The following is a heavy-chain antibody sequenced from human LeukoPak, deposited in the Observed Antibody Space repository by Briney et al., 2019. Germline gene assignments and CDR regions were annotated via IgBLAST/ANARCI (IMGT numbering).Heavy chain of an antibody. CDR1: GFTFSSYS. CDR2: ISKSSDRI. V-gene: IGHV3-48*04. Sequence: GGSLRLSCAASGFTFSSYSMNWVRQAPGRGLEWVSYISKSSDRIYHADSVKGRFTISRDNAKNSLYLQMDSLRAEDTAVYYCARDLLNDEGSSYFFDQWGQGTLVTVSS. J-gene: IGHJ4*02. D-gene: IGHD2-2*01. CDR3: ARDLLNDEGSSYFFDQ.